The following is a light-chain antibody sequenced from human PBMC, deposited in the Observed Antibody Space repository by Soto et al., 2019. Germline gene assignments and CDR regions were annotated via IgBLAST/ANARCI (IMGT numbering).Light chain of an antibody. CDR2: GAS. V-gene: IGKV3-15*01. CDR3: QHYNYWPYT. Sequence: EIVLTQSPGTLSLSPGERATLSCRASQSVSSSYLAWYQQKPGQAPRLLIYGASSRATGIPARFSGSGSGTEFTLTISSLQSEDFAVYYCQHYNYWPYTFGQGTKVDI. CDR1: QSVSSSY. J-gene: IGKJ2*01.